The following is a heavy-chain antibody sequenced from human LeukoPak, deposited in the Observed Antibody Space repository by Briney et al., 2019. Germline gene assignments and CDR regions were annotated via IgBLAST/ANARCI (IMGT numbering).Heavy chain of an antibody. CDR3: AKEFPNIVVVVAATRATYWVDC. V-gene: IGHV3-23*01. D-gene: IGHD2-15*01. Sequence: WGSLTLSCVASGFTFSSYAMSWVRQPPAKGLEWVSPISHSGCRTYCPDSVRGRFTLSRDNSKNTLYLQMNSLRDEDTPVYYCAKEFPNIVVVVAATRATYWVDCWGQGTLVTVSS. J-gene: IGHJ4*02. CDR2: ISHSGCRT. CDR1: GFTFSSYA.